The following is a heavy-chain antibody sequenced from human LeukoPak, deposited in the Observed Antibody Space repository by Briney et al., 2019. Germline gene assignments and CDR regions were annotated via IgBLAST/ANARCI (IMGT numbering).Heavy chain of an antibody. V-gene: IGHV3-30*18. CDR3: AKGLSGGGQRGYFDY. CDR2: ISNDGSNK. J-gene: IGHJ4*02. Sequence: PGRSLRLSCAASGFICSTYGIHWVRQAPGKGLEWVAVISNDGSNKYYADSVKGRFTISRDNSKNTLYLQMNSLRAEDTAVYYCAKGLSGGGQRGYFDYWGQGTLVTVSS. CDR1: GFICSTYG. D-gene: IGHD4-23*01.